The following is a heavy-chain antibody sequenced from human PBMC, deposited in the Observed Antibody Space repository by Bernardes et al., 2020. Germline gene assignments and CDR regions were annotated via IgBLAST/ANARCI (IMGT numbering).Heavy chain of an antibody. J-gene: IGHJ4*02. D-gene: IGHD2-8*02. CDR1: GGSFSGYY. Sequence: SETLSLTCAVYGGSFSGYYWSWIRQPPGKGLEWIGEINHSGSTNYNPSLKSRVTISVDTSKNQFSLKLSSVTAADTAVYYCAMGGYCTGGVCLTAYYWGQGTLVTVSS. CDR3: AMGGYCTGGVCLTAYY. CDR2: INHSGST. V-gene: IGHV4-34*01.